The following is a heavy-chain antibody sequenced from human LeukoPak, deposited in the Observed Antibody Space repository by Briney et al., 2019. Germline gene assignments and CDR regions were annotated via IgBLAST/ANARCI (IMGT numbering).Heavy chain of an antibody. V-gene: IGHV1-46*01. CDR1: GYTFTSYY. Sequence: GASVKVSCKASGYTFTSYYMHWVRQAPGQGLEWMGLINPTGGSTGYAQKFQGRVTMTRDTSISTAYMELSRLRSDDTAVYYCVQGLLAVTTHDYWGQGTLVTVSS. D-gene: IGHD4-17*01. CDR2: INPTGGST. CDR3: VQGLLAVTTHDY. J-gene: IGHJ4*02.